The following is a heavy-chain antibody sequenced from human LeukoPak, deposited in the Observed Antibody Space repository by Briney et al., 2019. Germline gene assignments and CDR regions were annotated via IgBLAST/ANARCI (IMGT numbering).Heavy chain of an antibody. CDR2: IVVASGNT. Sequence: GASVKVSCKASGFTFTSSAMQWVRQARGQRLEWIGWIVVASGNTDYAQKFQERVTITRDMSTSTAYMELSSLRSEDTAVYYCAAEGTYYYGSGSQKNWFDPWGQGTLVTVSS. D-gene: IGHD3-10*01. CDR3: AAEGTYYYGSGSQKNWFDP. CDR1: GFTFTSSA. J-gene: IGHJ5*02. V-gene: IGHV1-58*02.